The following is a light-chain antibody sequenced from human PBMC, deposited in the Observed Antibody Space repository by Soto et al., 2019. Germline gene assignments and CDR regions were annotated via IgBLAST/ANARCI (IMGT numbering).Light chain of an antibody. Sequence: EIVMTQSPATLSVSPGERVTLSCRASQSVSSSYLAWYQQKPGQAPRLLIYHASNRATGIPARFSGSGSGTDFTLTLSSLEAEDSAAYYCQQRCIWPRSFGQGTRVEIK. V-gene: IGKV3D-20*02. CDR1: QSVSSSY. CDR3: QQRCIWPRS. J-gene: IGKJ5*01. CDR2: HAS.